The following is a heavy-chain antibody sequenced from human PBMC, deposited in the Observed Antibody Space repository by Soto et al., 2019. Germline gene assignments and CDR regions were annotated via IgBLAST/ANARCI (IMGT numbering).Heavy chain of an antibody. CDR3: ARDRCPGYSGYDSGNYYYYYMDV. J-gene: IGHJ6*03. D-gene: IGHD5-12*01. CDR1: GFTFSSYW. CDR2: IKQDGSEK. Sequence: PGGSLRLSCAASGFTFSSYWMSWVRQAPGKGLEWVANIKQDGSEKYYVDSVKGRFTISRDNAKNSLYLQMNSLRAEDTAVYYCARDRCPGYSGYDSGNYYYYYMDVWGKGTTVTVSS. V-gene: IGHV3-7*01.